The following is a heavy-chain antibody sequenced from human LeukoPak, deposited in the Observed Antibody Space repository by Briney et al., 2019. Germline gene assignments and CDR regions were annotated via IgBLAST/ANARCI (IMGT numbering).Heavy chain of an antibody. Sequence: SETLSLTCTVSGGSISSGGYYWSWIRQPPGKGLEWIGYIYHSGSTYYNPSPKSRVTISVDRSKNQFSLKLSSVTAADTAVYYCARVIPIAAAGHVDYWGQGTLVTVSS. CDR1: GGSISSGGYY. CDR3: ARVIPIAAAGHVDY. V-gene: IGHV4-30-2*01. D-gene: IGHD6-13*01. CDR2: IYHSGST. J-gene: IGHJ4*02.